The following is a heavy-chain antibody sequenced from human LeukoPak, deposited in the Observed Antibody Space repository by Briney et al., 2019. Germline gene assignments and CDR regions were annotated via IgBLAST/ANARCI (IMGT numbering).Heavy chain of an antibody. D-gene: IGHD1-7*01. CDR1: GFTFRSYG. CDR2: VSDDGNNK. V-gene: IGHV3-30*03. CDR3: AIGGNIWNYRSYFDS. Sequence: PGGSLRLSCAAAGFTFRSYGMNWVRQAPGKGLEWVAVVSDDGNNKYYADFVKGRFIISRDNSQNTVNLQLSSLRGEDTAVYYCAIGGNIWNYRSYFDSWGQGTLVTVSS. J-gene: IGHJ4*02.